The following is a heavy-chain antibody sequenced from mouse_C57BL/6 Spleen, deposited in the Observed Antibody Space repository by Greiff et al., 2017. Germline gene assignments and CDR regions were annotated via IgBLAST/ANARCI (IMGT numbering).Heavy chain of an antibody. CDR3: ARSVYDGRGYFDY. D-gene: IGHD2-12*01. Sequence: VKLQESDAELVKPGASVKISCKVSGYTFTDHTIHWMKQRPEQGLEWIGYIYPRDGSTKYNEKFKGKATLTADKSSSTAYMQLNSLTSEDPAVYFCARSVYDGRGYFDYWGQGTTLTVSS. V-gene: IGHV1-78*01. J-gene: IGHJ2*01. CDR2: IYPRDGST. CDR1: GYTFTDHT.